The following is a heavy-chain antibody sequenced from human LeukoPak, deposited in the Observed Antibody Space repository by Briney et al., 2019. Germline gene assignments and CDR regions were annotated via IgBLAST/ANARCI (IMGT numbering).Heavy chain of an antibody. Sequence: ASVKVSCKASGYPFNSYDINWVRQATGHGLEWMGWINPNSGSTDSAQKFQGRVTMTANTSISTAYMELNNLRSEDTAVYYCARLVGCGSTNCYSPDNWFDPWGQEPWSPSPQ. CDR1: GYPFNSYD. D-gene: IGHD2-2*01. CDR3: ARLVGCGSTNCYSPDNWFDP. J-gene: IGHJ5*02. V-gene: IGHV1-8*01. CDR2: INPNSGST.